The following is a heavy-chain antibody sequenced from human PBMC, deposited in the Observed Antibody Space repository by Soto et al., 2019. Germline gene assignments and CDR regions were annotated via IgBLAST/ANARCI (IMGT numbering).Heavy chain of an antibody. CDR2: IIPIFGTA. CDR1: GGTFSSYA. Sequence: SVKVSCKASGGTFSSYAISWVRQAPGQGLEWMGGIIPIFGTANYAQKFQGRVTITADESTSTAYMELSSLRSDDTAVYYCARYCSSTSCQFDPWGQGTLVTVSS. J-gene: IGHJ5*02. CDR3: ARYCSSTSCQFDP. D-gene: IGHD2-2*01. V-gene: IGHV1-69*13.